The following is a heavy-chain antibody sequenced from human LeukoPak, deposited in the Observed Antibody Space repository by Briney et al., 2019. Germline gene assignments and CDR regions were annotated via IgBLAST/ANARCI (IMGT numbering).Heavy chain of an antibody. V-gene: IGHV5-51*01. D-gene: IGHD2-2*01. CDR1: GHSFTNYW. Sequence: PGESLKISCKGSGHSFTNYWIAWVRQMPGKGLEWMGIIYPGDSDIRYSPSFQGQVTISADKSISSAYLQWSSLKASDSAMYYCARHGVRDCSSITCPLFDYWGQGTLVTVSS. J-gene: IGHJ4*02. CDR3: ARHGVRDCSSITCPLFDY. CDR2: IYPGDSDI.